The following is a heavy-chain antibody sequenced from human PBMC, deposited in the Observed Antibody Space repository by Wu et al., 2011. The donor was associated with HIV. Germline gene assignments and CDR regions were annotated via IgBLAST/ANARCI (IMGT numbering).Heavy chain of an antibody. Sequence: QVQLVQSGAEVKKPGASVKVSCKASGYTFTSYGISWVRQAPGQGLEWIGWIRTYNGETNYAQHLQGRVTVTTDTSTSTAYMEVRSLRSDDTAVYYCARDPPGYPYYFDYWGQGTLVTVSS. D-gene: IGHD5-12*01. CDR2: IRTYNGET. CDR1: GYTFTSYG. V-gene: IGHV1-18*01. CDR3: ARDPPGYPYYFDY. J-gene: IGHJ4*02.